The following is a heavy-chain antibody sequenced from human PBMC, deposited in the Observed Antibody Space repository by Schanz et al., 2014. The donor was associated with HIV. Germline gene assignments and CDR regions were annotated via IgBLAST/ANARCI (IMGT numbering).Heavy chain of an antibody. J-gene: IGHJ4*02. CDR3: ARQGLRFSFWLDY. D-gene: IGHD4-17*01. V-gene: IGHV3-30*03. CDR2: ISHDGSKK. Sequence: QVQLVESGGGVVQPGRSLRLSCAASGFTFSSYGMYWVRQAPGKGLEWVAVISHDGSKKYYADSVRGRITISRDNSKNTLYLQMNSLRVEDTAVYGCARQGLRFSFWLDYWGQGTPVTVS. CDR1: GFTFSSYG.